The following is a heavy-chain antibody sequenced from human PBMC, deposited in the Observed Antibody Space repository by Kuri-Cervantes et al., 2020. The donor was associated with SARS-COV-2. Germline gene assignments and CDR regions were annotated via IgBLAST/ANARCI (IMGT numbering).Heavy chain of an antibody. V-gene: IGHV1-18*01. CDR1: GYTFTSYG. J-gene: IGHJ6*03. Sequence: ASVKVSCKASGYTFTSYGISWVRQAPGQGLEWMGWISAYNGNTNYAQKLQGRVTMTTDTSTSTAYMELRSLRSDDTAVYYCARERGSWYVPLRTYYYYYTDVWGKGTTVTVSS. CDR3: ARERGSWYVPLRTYYYYYTDV. CDR2: ISAYNGNT. D-gene: IGHD6-13*01.